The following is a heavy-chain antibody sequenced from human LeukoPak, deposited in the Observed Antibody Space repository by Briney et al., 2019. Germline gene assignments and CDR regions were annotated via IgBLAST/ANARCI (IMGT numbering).Heavy chain of an antibody. CDR1: GFTFSSYA. D-gene: IGHD5-24*01. Sequence: GGSLRLSCAASGFTFSSYAMSWVRQAPGKGLEWVSAISGSGGSTYYADSVKGRFTISRDNSKNTLYLQMNSLRAEDTAVYYCAKVYPRGAGDVYNWEAWDYWGQGTLVTVSS. V-gene: IGHV3-23*01. J-gene: IGHJ4*02. CDR3: AKVYPRGAGDVYNWEAWDY. CDR2: ISGSGGST.